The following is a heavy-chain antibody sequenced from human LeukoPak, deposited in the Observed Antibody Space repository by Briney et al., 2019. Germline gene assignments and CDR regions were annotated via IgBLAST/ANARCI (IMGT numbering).Heavy chain of an antibody. CDR3: ARVAPLRLGELSFLRFWDY. V-gene: IGHV1-2*02. D-gene: IGHD3-16*02. Sequence: ASVKVSCKASGYTFTSYDINWVRQATGQGLEWMGWMNPNSGGTNYAQKFQGRVTVTRDTSISTAYMELSRLRSDDTAVYYCARVAPLRLGELSFLRFWDYWGQGTLVTVSS. CDR2: MNPNSGGT. CDR1: GYTFTSYD. J-gene: IGHJ4*02.